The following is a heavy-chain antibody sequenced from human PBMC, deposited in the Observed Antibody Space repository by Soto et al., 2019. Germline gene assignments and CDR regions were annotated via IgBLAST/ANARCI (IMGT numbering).Heavy chain of an antibody. D-gene: IGHD6-13*01. J-gene: IGHJ4*02. CDR1: GGSFSGYY. Sequence: SETLSLTCAVYGGSFSGYYWSWIRQPPGKGLEWIGEINHSGSTNYNPSLKSRVTISVDTSKNQFSLKLSSVTAADTAVYYCAEGGAAAGPDYWGQGTLVTVSS. CDR2: INHSGST. CDR3: AEGGAAAGPDY. V-gene: IGHV4-34*01.